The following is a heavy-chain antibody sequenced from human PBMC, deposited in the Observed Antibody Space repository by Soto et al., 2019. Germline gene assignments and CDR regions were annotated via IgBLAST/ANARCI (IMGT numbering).Heavy chain of an antibody. CDR3: ARRYCISTSCHYYGMDV. Sequence: QVQLVQSGAEVKKPGSSVKVSCKASGGTFSTYPVSWVRQAPGQGLEWMGGIIPIFRTANYAQKFQGRVTVTADESTSTAYMELSSLRSEDTAVYYCARRYCISTSCHYYGMDVWGQGTTVTVSS. CDR1: GGTFSTYP. CDR2: IIPIFRTA. V-gene: IGHV1-69*12. J-gene: IGHJ6*02. D-gene: IGHD2-2*01.